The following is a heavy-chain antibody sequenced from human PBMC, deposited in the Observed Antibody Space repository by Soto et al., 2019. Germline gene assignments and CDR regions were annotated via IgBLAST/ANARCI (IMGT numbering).Heavy chain of an antibody. Sequence: PSETLSLACTVSGGSISSSSYYWDWIRQPPGKGLEWIGSIYYGGSTYYNPSLKRRVTISVDTSKNQCSLKLSSVTAADTAVYYCARPSVAGSAFGMDVWGQGTTVTVSS. V-gene: IGHV4-39*01. J-gene: IGHJ6*02. CDR2: IYYGGST. CDR3: ARPSVAGSAFGMDV. CDR1: GGSISSSSYY. D-gene: IGHD6-19*01.